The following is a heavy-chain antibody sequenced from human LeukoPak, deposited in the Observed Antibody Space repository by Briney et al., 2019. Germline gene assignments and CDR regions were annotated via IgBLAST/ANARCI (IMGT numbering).Heavy chain of an antibody. D-gene: IGHD6-13*01. CDR3: ARAPRSSSSWYYYYYGMDV. Sequence: PSETLSLTCTVSGDSISSYYWSWIRQPPGKGLEWIGHIYYSGSTNYNPSLKSRVTISVDKSKNQFSLKLSSVTAADTAVYYCARAPRSSSSWYYYYYGMDVWGQGTTVTVSS. J-gene: IGHJ6*02. CDR1: GDSISSYY. V-gene: IGHV4-59*12. CDR2: IYYSGST.